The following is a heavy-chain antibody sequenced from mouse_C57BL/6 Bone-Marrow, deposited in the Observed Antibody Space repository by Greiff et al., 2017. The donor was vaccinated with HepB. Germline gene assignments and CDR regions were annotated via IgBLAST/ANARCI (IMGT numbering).Heavy chain of an antibody. J-gene: IGHJ4*01. CDR1: GFTFSDYY. V-gene: IGHV5-12*01. CDR3: ARSYGNYGYYAMDY. Sequence: EVKLVESGGGLVQPGGSLKLSCAASGFTFSDYYMYWVRQTPEKRLEWVAYISNGGGSTYYPDTVKGRFTISRDNAKNTLYLQMSRLKSEDTAMYYCARSYGNYGYYAMDYWGQGTSVTVSS. CDR2: ISNGGGST. D-gene: IGHD2-1*01.